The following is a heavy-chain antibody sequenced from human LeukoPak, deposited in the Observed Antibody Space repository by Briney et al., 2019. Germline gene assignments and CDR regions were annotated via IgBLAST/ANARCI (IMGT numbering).Heavy chain of an antibody. J-gene: IGHJ4*02. D-gene: IGHD3-9*01. CDR1: GFTFSSYS. V-gene: IGHV3-21*01. CDR3: ARGYDILTDLTGY. CDR2: TSSSSSYI. Sequence: GGSLRLSCAASGFTFSSYSMNWVRQAPGKGLEWVSSTSSSSSYIYYADSVKGRFTISRDNAKNSLYLQMNSLRAEDTAVYYCARGYDILTDLTGYWGQGTLVTVSS.